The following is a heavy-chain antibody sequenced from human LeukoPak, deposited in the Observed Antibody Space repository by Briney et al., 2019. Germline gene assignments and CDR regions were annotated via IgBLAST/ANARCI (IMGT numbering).Heavy chain of an antibody. CDR2: ISYDGSNK. CDR1: GFTFSSYG. Sequence: GGSLRLSCAASGFTFSSYGMHWVRQAPGKGLEWVAVISYDGSNKYYADSVKGRFTISRDNSKNTLYLQMNSLRAEDTAVYYCAKDGSSSRGSHAFDIWGQGTMVTVSS. D-gene: IGHD6-13*01. J-gene: IGHJ3*02. CDR3: AKDGSSSRGSHAFDI. V-gene: IGHV3-30*18.